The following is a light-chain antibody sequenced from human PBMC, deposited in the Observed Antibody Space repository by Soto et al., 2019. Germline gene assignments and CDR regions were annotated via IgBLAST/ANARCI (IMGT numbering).Light chain of an antibody. CDR3: PQYFDVLVP. Sequence: MVVRRAREYLGVCLGARATMKCKCSRSVLYKSNNKNHLAWYQQKPGQPPQLIIYWASTRESGVPERFSGSGSGTDFTLTIIRLEAEDVAFYWFPQYFDVLVPFAGGTKVDIK. V-gene: IGKV4-1*01. CDR2: WAS. J-gene: IGKJ4*01. CDR1: RSVLYKSNNKNH.